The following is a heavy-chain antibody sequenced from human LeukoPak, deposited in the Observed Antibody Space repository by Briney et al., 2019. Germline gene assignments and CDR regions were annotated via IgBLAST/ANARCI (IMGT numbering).Heavy chain of an antibody. CDR2: ISSSGSTR. CDR3: ASPGFVPLYYYYMDV. V-gene: IGHV3-48*03. J-gene: IGHJ6*03. Sequence: GGALRLSCAASGFTFSSYEMNWVRQAPGKGLEWVSYISSSGSTRYYADSLKGRFTISRENAKNSLYLQMNSLRAEDTALYYCASPGFVPLYYYYMDVWRKGTTVTVSS. CDR1: GFTFSSYE.